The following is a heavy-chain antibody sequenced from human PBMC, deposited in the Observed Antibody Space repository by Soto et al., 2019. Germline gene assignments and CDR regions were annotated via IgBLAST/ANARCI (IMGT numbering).Heavy chain of an antibody. Sequence: SETLSLTCSVSGGSISGSYWSWIRQSPGKGLEWLGYVYYTGSTNYSPSLRSRVSISVDTSKNEFSLRLSSVTAADTAVYFCARSVAVPGAHIDYWGQGTQVAASS. V-gene: IGHV4-59*01. D-gene: IGHD6-19*01. J-gene: IGHJ4*02. CDR2: VYYTGST. CDR3: ARSVAVPGAHIDY. CDR1: GGSISGSY.